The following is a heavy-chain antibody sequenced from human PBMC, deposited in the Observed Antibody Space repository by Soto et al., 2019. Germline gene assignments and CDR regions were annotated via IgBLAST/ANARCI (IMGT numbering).Heavy chain of an antibody. CDR1: GDSLSSGSYY. J-gene: IGHJ1*01. D-gene: IGHD3-22*01. V-gene: IGHV4-61*01. Sequence: PSETLSLTCTVSGDSLSSGSYYWTWIRQPPGKGLEWIGYIFFSGITNYNPSLKSRVSISVDTSKHQFSLNLSSVTAADTAVYYCARGNYYDSSGRYPPYSQHWGQGTLVTVSS. CDR2: IFFSGIT. CDR3: ARGNYYDSSGRYPPYSQH.